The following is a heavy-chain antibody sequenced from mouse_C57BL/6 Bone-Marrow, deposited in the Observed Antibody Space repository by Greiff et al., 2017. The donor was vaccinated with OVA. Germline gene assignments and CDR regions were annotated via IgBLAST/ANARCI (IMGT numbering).Heavy chain of an antibody. CDR1: GYSFTGYY. D-gene: IGHD3-2*02. Sequence: EVQLQQSGPELVKPGASVKISCKASGYSFTGYYMNWVKQSPEKSLEWIGEINPSTGGTTYNQKFKAKATLTVDKSSSTAYMQLKSLTSEDSAVYYCARSSGHYFDYWGKGTTLTVSS. J-gene: IGHJ2*01. CDR3: ARSSGHYFDY. V-gene: IGHV1-42*01. CDR2: INPSTGGT.